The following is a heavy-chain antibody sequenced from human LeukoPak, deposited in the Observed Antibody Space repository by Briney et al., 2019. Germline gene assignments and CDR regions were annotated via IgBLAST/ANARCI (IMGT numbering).Heavy chain of an antibody. Sequence: ASVKVSCKASGYTFTSYGISWVRQAPGQGLEWMGWISAYNGNTNYAQKLQGRVTMTTDTSTSTAYMELRSLRSDDTAVYYCARDEYASIWYYFDYWGQGTPVTVSS. CDR1: GYTFTSYG. CDR2: ISAYNGNT. J-gene: IGHJ4*02. CDR3: ARDEYASIWYYFDY. D-gene: IGHD6-13*01. V-gene: IGHV1-18*01.